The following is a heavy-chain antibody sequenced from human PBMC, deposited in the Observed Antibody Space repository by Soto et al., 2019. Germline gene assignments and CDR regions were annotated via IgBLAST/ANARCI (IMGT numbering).Heavy chain of an antibody. CDR3: AKVSGWHWFDP. V-gene: IGHV3-30*18. J-gene: IGHJ5*02. D-gene: IGHD6-19*01. Sequence: QVQLVESGGGVVQPGRSLRLSCAASGFTFSSYGMHWVRQAPGKGLEWVAVISYDGSNKYYADSVKGRFTISRDNSKNTLYLQMNSLRAEDTAVYYCAKVSGWHWFDPWGQGTLVTVSS. CDR2: ISYDGSNK. CDR1: GFTFSSYG.